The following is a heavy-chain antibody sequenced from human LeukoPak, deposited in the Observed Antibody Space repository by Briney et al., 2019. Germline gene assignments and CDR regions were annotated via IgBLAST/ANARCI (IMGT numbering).Heavy chain of an antibody. D-gene: IGHD3-10*01. Sequence: ASVKVSCKASGYTFTSYDINRVRQATGQGLEWLGWMNPNSGNTGYAQKFQGRVTMTRNTSISTAYMELSSLRSEDTAVYYCARADYGSGSSTSDYWGQGTLVTVSS. J-gene: IGHJ4*02. CDR3: ARADYGSGSSTSDY. CDR1: GYTFTSYD. V-gene: IGHV1-8*01. CDR2: MNPNSGNT.